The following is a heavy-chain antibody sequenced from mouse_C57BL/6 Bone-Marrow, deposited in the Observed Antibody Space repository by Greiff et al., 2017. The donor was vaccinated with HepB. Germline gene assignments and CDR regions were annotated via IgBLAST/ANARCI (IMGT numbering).Heavy chain of an antibody. CDR1: GYTFTSYW. D-gene: IGHD4-1*01. V-gene: IGHV1-69*01. CDR3: ARTGTNYFDY. J-gene: IGHJ2*01. Sequence: QVQLQQPGAELVMPGASVKLSCKASGYTFTSYWIHWVKQRPGQGLEWIGEIDPSDSYTNYNQKFKGKSTLTVDKSSSTAYMQLSSLTSEDSAVYYCARTGTNYFDYWGQGTTLTVSS. CDR2: IDPSDSYT.